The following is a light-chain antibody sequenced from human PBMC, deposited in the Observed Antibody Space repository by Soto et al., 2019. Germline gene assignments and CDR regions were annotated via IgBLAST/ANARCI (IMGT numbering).Light chain of an antibody. V-gene: IGKV3-15*01. CDR1: QSVSSN. CDR3: KQFNNWPYT. CDR2: GAS. J-gene: IGKJ2*01. Sequence: EIVMTQSPATLSVSPGERATLSCRASQSVSSNLAWYPQKPGQAPRLLIYGASTRATDIPARFSGSGSGTEFTLAISSLQSEDFVVYYCKQFNNWPYTFGQGTKLEIK.